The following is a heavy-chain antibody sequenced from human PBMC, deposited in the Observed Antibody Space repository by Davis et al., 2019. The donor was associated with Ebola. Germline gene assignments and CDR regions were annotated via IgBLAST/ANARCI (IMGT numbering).Heavy chain of an antibody. D-gene: IGHD3-10*01. CDR3: ARGLGGSRFFDS. CDR2: IYHTGSG. CDR1: GDAFNPYY. J-gene: IGHJ4*02. V-gene: IGHV4-59*12. Sequence: PGGSLRLSCTVSGDAFNPYYWNWIRQSPGKGLEWLGYIYHTGSGNNNPSLKGRVAISVDASKNQFSLTMNFVTAADTAVYFCARGLGGSRFFDSWGQGLLVTVSS.